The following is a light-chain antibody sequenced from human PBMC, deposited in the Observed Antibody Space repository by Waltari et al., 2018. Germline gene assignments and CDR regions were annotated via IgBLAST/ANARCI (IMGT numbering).Light chain of an antibody. CDR2: RND. V-gene: IGLV1-44*01. J-gene: IGLJ3*02. CDR1: SSNIGDNV. Sequence: QSVLTQSPSASGTPGQRVTISCSGSSSNIGDNVVNWYQQLPGKAPKLLIYRNDQRASGGPDRFSASKSGTSASLAISGLQSEDEADYYCATWDDRMNGHWVFGGGTKVTVL. CDR3: ATWDDRMNGHWV.